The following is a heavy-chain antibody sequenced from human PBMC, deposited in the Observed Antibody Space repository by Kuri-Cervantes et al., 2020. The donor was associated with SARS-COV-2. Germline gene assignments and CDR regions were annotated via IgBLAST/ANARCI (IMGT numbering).Heavy chain of an antibody. CDR3: ARDLAPVAGTTSDN. Sequence: LSLTCAASGFTFSSYAMHWVRRAPGKGLEWVAVISYDGSNKYYADSVKGRFTISRDNSKNTLYLQMNSLRAEDTAVYYCARDLAPVAGTTSDNWGQGTLVTVSS. J-gene: IGHJ4*02. CDR2: ISYDGSNK. D-gene: IGHD6-19*01. V-gene: IGHV3-30-3*01. CDR1: GFTFSSYA.